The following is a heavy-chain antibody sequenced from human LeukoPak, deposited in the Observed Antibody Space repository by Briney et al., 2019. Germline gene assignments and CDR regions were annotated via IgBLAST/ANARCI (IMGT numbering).Heavy chain of an antibody. D-gene: IGHD4-17*01. CDR1: GGSISSSSYY. Sequence: ETLSLTCTVSGGSISSSSYYWGWVRQAPGKGLEWVSAISGSGGSTYYADSVKGRFTISRDNAKNSLYLQMNSLRAEDTAVYYCARDALYGETDYWGQGTLVTVSS. CDR2: ISGSGGST. V-gene: IGHV3-23*01. J-gene: IGHJ4*02. CDR3: ARDALYGETDY.